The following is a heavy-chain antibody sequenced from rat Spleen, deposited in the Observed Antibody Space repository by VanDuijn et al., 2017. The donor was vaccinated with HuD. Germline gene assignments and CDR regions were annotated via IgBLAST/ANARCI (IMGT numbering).Heavy chain of an antibody. CDR1: GFSLISNT. D-gene: IGHD1-2*01. J-gene: IGHJ2*01. Sequence: QVQLKESGPGLVQPSQTLSLTCTVSGFSLISNTVHWVRQPPGKGLEWMGGIWGDGSTDYNLALKSRLSISRDTSKSQVLLKMNNLQTEDTAMYFCARSDYSSPYYFDYWGQGVMVTVSS. CDR2: IWGDGST. V-gene: IGHV2-1*01. CDR3: ARSDYSSPYYFDY.